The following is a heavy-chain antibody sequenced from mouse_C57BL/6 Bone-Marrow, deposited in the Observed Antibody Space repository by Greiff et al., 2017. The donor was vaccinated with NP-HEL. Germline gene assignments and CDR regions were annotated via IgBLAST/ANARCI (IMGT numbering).Heavy chain of an antibody. D-gene: IGHD2-12*01. J-gene: IGHJ4*01. CDR3: ASGRDSDSYAMDY. CDR2: ISSGGSYT. V-gene: IGHV5-6*01. Sequence: EVQGVESGGDLVKPGGSLKLSCAASGFTFSSYGMSWVRQTPDKRLEWVATISSGGSYTYYPDRLKGRSTIPRDNATNTPYLQLSSLTSEYTAMDYCASGRDSDSYAMDYWGQGTSVTVSS. CDR1: GFTFSSYG.